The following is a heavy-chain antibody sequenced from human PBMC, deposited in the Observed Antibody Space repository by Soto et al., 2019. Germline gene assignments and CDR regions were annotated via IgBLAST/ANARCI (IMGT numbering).Heavy chain of an antibody. CDR2: INAGNGNT. CDR1: GYTFTSYA. Sequence: GASVKVSCKASGYTFTSYAIHWVRQAPGQRLEWMGWINAGNGNTKYSQKFQGRVTITRDTSASTAYMELSSPRSEDTAVYYCARSIVVVTAADYWGQGTLVTVSS. CDR3: ARSIVVVTAADY. J-gene: IGHJ4*02. V-gene: IGHV1-3*01. D-gene: IGHD2-21*02.